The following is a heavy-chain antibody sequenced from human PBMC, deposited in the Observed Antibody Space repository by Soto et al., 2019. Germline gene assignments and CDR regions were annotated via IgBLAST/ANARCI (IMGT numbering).Heavy chain of an antibody. Sequence: EVQLVESGGGLVQPGGSLRLSCAASGFNFRRYWMSWVRQAPGKGLEWVANIKVDGSEQYYVDSVKGRFTIFRDNAKNSLSLQMNSLRAEDTAIYYCARDPTASYGDSLLFDYWGQGTLVIVSS. J-gene: IGHJ4*02. D-gene: IGHD4-17*01. V-gene: IGHV3-7*01. CDR1: GFNFRRYW. CDR2: IKVDGSEQ. CDR3: ARDPTASYGDSLLFDY.